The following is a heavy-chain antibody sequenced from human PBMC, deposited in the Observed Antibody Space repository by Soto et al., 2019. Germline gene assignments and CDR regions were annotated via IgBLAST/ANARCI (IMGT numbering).Heavy chain of an antibody. J-gene: IGHJ4*02. D-gene: IGHD2-15*01. CDR3: ARHHRYCRRSSSYLFDN. CDR2: ISDSGTT. Sequence: SETLSLTCTVSGASISSHYWSWIRQPPGKGLEWIGYISDSGTTNYNPSLKSRVTISVDTSKNQFSLKLNSMTAADTAVYYCARHHRYCRRSSSYLFDNPGQATLVTVSS. CDR1: GASISSHY. V-gene: IGHV4-59*08.